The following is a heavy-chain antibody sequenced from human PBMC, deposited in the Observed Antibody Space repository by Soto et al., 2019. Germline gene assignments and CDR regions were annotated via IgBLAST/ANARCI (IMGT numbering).Heavy chain of an antibody. Sequence: EVQLLESGGGLVQPGGSLRLSCAGSEFTSSRYALSWVRQAPGEGLEWVSGISGTGDSTYYADSVKGRFTVSRDNSTNTLYLQMHSLRAEDTAVYYWAKYAGNYSHYYYMDVWGKGTTVTVSS. J-gene: IGHJ6*03. D-gene: IGHD6-13*01. CDR2: ISGTGDST. CDR3: AKYAGNYSHYYYMDV. CDR1: EFTSSRYA. V-gene: IGHV3-23*01.